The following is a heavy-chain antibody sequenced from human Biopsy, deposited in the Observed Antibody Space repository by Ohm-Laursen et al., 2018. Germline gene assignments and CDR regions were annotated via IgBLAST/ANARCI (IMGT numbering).Heavy chain of an antibody. V-gene: IGHV3-11*01. CDR3: ARDTRWSPYSVDV. D-gene: IGHD4-23*01. CDR2: IRGGGTI. J-gene: IGHJ6*02. Sequence: GSLRLSCAASGFSFSDYHMRWIRQAPGRGLEWVSYIRGGGTIYYGDSMKGRVTISRDNAKNSLYLQMHSLRAEDTAVYYCARDTRWSPYSVDVWGQGTTVTVSS. CDR1: GFSFSDYH.